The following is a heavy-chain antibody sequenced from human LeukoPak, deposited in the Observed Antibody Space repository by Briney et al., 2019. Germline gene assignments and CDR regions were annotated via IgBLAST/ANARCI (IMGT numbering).Heavy chain of an antibody. CDR2: IRSKGNSYAT. V-gene: IGHV3-73*01. Sequence: PGGSLRLSCAASGFTFGGSAMHWVRQASGKGLEWVGRIRSKGNSYATAYAASVKGRFTISRDDSKNTAYLQMNSLKTEDTAVYYCTGRGIVATHTDYWGQGTLVTVSS. CDR1: GFTFGGSA. CDR3: TGRGIVATHTDY. J-gene: IGHJ4*02. D-gene: IGHD1-26*01.